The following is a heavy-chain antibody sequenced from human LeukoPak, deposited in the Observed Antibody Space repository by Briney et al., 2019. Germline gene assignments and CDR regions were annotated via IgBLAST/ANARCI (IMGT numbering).Heavy chain of an antibody. CDR2: MYTSGST. CDR3: ARGYDGSGYYYRNWYFDL. V-gene: IGHV4-61*02. J-gene: IGHJ2*01. Sequence: PSETLSLTGTVSGGSISSGRYYWSWIRQPAGQGLEYIGRMYTSGSTNYNPSLKSRVTISVDTSKNQFSLKLSSVTAADTTVYYCARGYDGSGYYYRNWYFDLWGRGTLVTVSS. D-gene: IGHD3-22*01. CDR1: GGSISSGRYY.